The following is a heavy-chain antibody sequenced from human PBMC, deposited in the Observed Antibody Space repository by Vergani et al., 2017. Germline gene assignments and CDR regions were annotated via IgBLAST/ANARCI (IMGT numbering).Heavy chain of an antibody. D-gene: IGHD1-14*01. CDR2: ITTNTGNP. J-gene: IGHJ4*02. V-gene: IGHV7-4-1*02. CDR1: GYTFSSPV. CDR3: ARVSFRKGTGYFDY. Sequence: QVQLVQSESELKKPGASVKVSCRASGYTFSSPVINWVRQAPGQGLEWVGWITTNTGNPVYARDFTGRFVFSLDTSVTTTYLQINSLKAEDTAVYFCARVSFRKGTGYFDYWGQGTLVTVSS.